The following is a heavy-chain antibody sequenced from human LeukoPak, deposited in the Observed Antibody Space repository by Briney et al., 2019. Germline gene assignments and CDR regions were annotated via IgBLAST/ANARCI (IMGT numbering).Heavy chain of an antibody. CDR2: IYYTGST. D-gene: IGHD3-22*01. V-gene: IGHV4-59*08. J-gene: IGHJ4*02. CDR1: GRSISSFY. CDR3: ARQIPWFDSSGYYFDG. Sequence: SETLSLTCTVSGRSISSFYWSWIRQPPGQGLEWLGYIYYTGSTNYNPSLKSRVTISVDTSKNRFSLKLSSVTAADTAVYYCARQIPWFDSSGYYFDGWGQGTLVTVSS.